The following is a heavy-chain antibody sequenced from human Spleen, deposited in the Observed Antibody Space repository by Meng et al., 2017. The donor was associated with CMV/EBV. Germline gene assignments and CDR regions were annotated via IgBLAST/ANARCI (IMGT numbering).Heavy chain of an antibody. Sequence: GGSLRLSCVVSGFSVRSNYINWVRQAPGKGLEWVSVIYSGDSTNYADSVKGRFTISRVSSRNTAYLQMNSLRAEDTATYYCATDGADNDYGLDVWGHGTTVTVSS. CDR2: IYSGDST. J-gene: IGHJ6*02. CDR1: GFSVRSNY. CDR3: ATDGADNDYGLDV. D-gene: IGHD5-24*01. V-gene: IGHV3-53*01.